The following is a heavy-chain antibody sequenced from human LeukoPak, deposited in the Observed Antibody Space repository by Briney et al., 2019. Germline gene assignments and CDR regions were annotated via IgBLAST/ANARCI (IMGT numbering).Heavy chain of an antibody. Sequence: GGSLRLSCAASGFSFDNYAMSWVRQPPGKGLQWISSITGSGHNLHYADSVKGRFTISRDNSKSTLHLQMSSLRVEDSAVYFCGKPRTTLVRDFDSWGQGTLVTVSS. J-gene: IGHJ4*02. V-gene: IGHV3-23*01. CDR2: ITGSGHNL. CDR1: GFSFDNYA. CDR3: GKPRTTLVRDFDS. D-gene: IGHD1-1*01.